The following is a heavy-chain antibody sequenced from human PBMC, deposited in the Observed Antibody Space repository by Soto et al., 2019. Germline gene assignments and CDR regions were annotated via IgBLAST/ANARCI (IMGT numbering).Heavy chain of an antibody. D-gene: IGHD6-6*01. CDR1: EFNFSSYA. V-gene: IGHV3-23*01. CDR3: AKSDFGAACPRAFDY. J-gene: IGHJ4*02. CDR2: ISGSGGST. Sequence: EVQLLESGGGLVQPGGSLRLSCAASEFNFSSYAMSWVRQAPEKGLEWVSAISGSGGSTYYADSVKGRFTISRDNSKNTLYLQMNSLRAEDTAASYCAKSDFGAACPRAFDYWGQGTLVTVSS.